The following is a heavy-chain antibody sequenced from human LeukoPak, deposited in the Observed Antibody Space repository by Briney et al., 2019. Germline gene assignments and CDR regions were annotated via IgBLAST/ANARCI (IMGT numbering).Heavy chain of an antibody. CDR3: ARGSDFDS. CDR1: SVSIGSYY. J-gene: IGHJ4*02. CDR2: IYHAGST. V-gene: IGHV4-59*12. Sequence: SETLSLTCTGSSVSIGSYYWSWIRQPPGKGLEWIGYIYHAGSTNYNPSLKSRVTVSVDTSKNQFSLKLSSVTAADTAVYYCARGSDFDSWGQGTLVTVSS.